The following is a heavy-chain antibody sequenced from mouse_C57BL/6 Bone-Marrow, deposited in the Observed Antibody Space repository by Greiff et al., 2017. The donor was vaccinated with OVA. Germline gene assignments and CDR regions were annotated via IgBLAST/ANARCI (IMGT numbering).Heavy chain of an antibody. J-gene: IGHJ2*01. Sequence: EVQLQESGGGLVKPGGSLKLSCAASGFTFSSYAMSWVRQTPEKRLEWVATISDGGSYTYYPDNVKGRFTISRDNAKNNLYLQMSHLKSEDTAVYYCARDPGGQYYFDYWGQGTTLTVSS. V-gene: IGHV5-4*01. CDR3: ARDPGGQYYFDY. CDR2: ISDGGSYT. CDR1: GFTFSSYA.